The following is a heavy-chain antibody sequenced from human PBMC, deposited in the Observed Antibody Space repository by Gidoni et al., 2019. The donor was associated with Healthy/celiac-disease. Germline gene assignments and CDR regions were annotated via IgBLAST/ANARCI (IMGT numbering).Heavy chain of an antibody. CDR3: ASLLICDGGCAAYYYGMDV. CDR2: ISSSSSYI. CDR1: GFTFSSYS. J-gene: IGHJ6*02. V-gene: IGHV3-21*01. D-gene: IGHD3-16*01. Sequence: EVQLVESGGGLVKPGGSLRLSCAASGFTFSSYSMNWVRQAPGKGLEWVSSISSSSSYIYYADSVKGRFTISRDNAKNSLYLQMNSLRAEDTAVYYCASLLICDGGCAAYYYGMDVWGQGTTVTVSS.